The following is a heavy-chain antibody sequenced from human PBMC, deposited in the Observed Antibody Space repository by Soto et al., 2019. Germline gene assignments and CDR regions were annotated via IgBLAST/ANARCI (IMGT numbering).Heavy chain of an antibody. CDR3: ARLSGPTDY. CDR1: CGSFSGYY. Sequence: SETLSLTCAVYCGSFSGYYWTWIRQPPGTGLEWIGEINHSGSTNYNPSLKSRVTISVDTSKNQFSLKLTSVTAADTAVYYCARLSGPTDYWGQGTLVTVSS. D-gene: IGHD1-1*01. J-gene: IGHJ4*02. V-gene: IGHV4-34*01. CDR2: INHSGST.